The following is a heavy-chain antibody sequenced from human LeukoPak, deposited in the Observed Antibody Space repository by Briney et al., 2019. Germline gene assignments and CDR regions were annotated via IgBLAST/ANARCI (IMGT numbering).Heavy chain of an antibody. V-gene: IGHV3-74*01. J-gene: IGHJ4*02. CDR2: VSTDGTNT. Sequence: PGGSLRLSCAASGFTFSTHWMHWVRQVPGKGLEWVSRVSTDGTNTYYADSVKGRFIISRDNAKNTLYLQMSSLRLEDTALCYCVRGLAPYYGFFDDWGQGSFVTVSS. CDR3: VRGLAPYYGFFDD. CDR1: GFTFSTHW. D-gene: IGHD3-10*01.